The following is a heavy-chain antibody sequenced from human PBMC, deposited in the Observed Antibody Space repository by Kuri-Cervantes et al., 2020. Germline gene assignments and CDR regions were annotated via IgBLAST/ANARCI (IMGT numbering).Heavy chain of an antibody. CDR3: ARGLVRLRPLRYFGY. J-gene: IGHJ4*02. D-gene: IGHD6-25*01. Sequence: SETLSLTCAVYGGSFSDYYWSWIRQPPGKGLEWIGEINHSGGTNYNPSLKSRVAISVDTSKNQFSLKLSSVTAADTAVYYCARGLVRLRPLRYFGYWGQGTLVTVSS. V-gene: IGHV4-34*01. CDR1: GGSFSDYY. CDR2: INHSGGT.